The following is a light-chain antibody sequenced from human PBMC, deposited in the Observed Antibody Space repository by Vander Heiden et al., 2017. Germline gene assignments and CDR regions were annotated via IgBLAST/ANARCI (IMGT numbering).Light chain of an antibody. Sequence: QSALTQPASVSGSPGQSITISCIGPSSDIGLYNYVSWYQQHPGKAPRLLIYDGYSRPSGVSSRFSASRSGHTASLTISGLQTEDEADYYCSSYTTTDTVIFGGGTTLTVL. CDR1: SSDIGLYNY. CDR3: SSYTTTDTVI. J-gene: IGLJ2*01. CDR2: DGY. V-gene: IGLV2-14*03.